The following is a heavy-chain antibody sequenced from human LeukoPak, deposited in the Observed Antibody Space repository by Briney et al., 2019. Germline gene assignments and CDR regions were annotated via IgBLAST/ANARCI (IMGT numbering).Heavy chain of an antibody. CDR3: ARATYYDTLTDFYKGLDY. D-gene: IGHD3-9*01. V-gene: IGHV4-4*02. CDR1: GGSITSGDW. J-gene: IGHJ4*02. CDR2: IYHSGST. Sequence: SGTLSLTCAVSGGSITSGDWWSWVRQPPGKGLEWIGEIYHSGSTNYSPSLKSRATISVDKAKNQFSLNLSSVTAADTAVYYCARATYYDTLTDFYKGLDYWGQGTLVTVSS.